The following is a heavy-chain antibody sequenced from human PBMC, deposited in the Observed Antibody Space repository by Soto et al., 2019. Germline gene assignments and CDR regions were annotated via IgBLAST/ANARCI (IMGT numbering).Heavy chain of an antibody. J-gene: IGHJ3*02. CDR1: GFTFSSYW. D-gene: IGHD5-18*01. Sequence: GGSLRLSCAASGFTFSSYWMHWVRQAPGKGLVWVSRINSDGSSTSYADSVKGRFTISRDNAKNTLYLQMNSLRAEDTAVYYCARVWALDTAMVSPGVAATPSAFDIWGQGTMVTVSS. CDR3: ARVWALDTAMVSPGVAATPSAFDI. V-gene: IGHV3-74*01. CDR2: INSDGSST.